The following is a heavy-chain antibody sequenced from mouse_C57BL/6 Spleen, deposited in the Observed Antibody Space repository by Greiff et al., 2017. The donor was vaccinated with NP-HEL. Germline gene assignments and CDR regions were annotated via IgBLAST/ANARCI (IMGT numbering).Heavy chain of an antibody. CDR2: INPNYGTT. J-gene: IGHJ4*01. CDR3: ARGGYSNYARYRYYAMDY. Sequence: EVQLQQSGPELVKPGASVKISCKASGYSFTDYNMNWVKQSNGKSLEWIGVINPNYGTTSYNQKFKGKATLTVDQSSSTAYMQLNSLTSEDSAVYYCARGGYSNYARYRYYAMDYWGQGTSVTVSS. D-gene: IGHD2-5*01. CDR1: GYSFTDYN. V-gene: IGHV1-39*01.